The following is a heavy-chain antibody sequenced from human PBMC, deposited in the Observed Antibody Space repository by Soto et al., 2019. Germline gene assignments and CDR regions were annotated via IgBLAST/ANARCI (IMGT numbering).Heavy chain of an antibody. CDR3: AMATWWRLPI. CDR1: GFAFTKEW. J-gene: IGHJ3*02. Sequence: VESGGGLVQPGGSLRLSCGASGFAFTKEWMSWVRQAPGKGPEWVAKINPDGGDKTYVDSVRGRFTISRDNTKNLVYLQMNSLSDEDTAVYYCAMATWWRLPIWGQGTMVTVSS. V-gene: IGHV3-7*01. D-gene: IGHD2-15*01. CDR2: INPDGGDK.